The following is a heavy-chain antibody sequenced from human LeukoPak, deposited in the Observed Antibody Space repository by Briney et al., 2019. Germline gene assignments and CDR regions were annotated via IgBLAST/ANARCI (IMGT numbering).Heavy chain of an antibody. D-gene: IGHD6-19*01. CDR2: IYNSVST. Sequence: PSETLSLTCTVSGGSISSYYWSWVRQPPGKGVERFVYIYNSVSTNYNPSLKSRVPISVDPSKNHFSLKLSSVTAADTAVYYCSRDPSYSSRYYDYWGQGTLVTVSS. CDR1: GGSISSYY. V-gene: IGHV4-59*01. CDR3: SRDPSYSSRYYDY. J-gene: IGHJ4*02.